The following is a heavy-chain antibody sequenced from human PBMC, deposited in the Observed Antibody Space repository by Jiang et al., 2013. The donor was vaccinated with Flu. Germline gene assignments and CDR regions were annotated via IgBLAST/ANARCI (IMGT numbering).Heavy chain of an antibody. CDR1: GFSLNTNGVG. Sequence: KPTQTLTLTCAFSGFSLNTNGVGLGWVRQPPGKALEWLALILWNDDKRYSPSLKGRLTITKDTSKNQVVLSMTNMDPTDTATYYRARRPVNYDASAYFDYWGQGALVAVS. J-gene: IGHJ4*02. V-gene: IGHV2-5*01. CDR3: ARRPVNYDASAYFDY. D-gene: IGHD3-16*01. CDR2: ILWNDDK.